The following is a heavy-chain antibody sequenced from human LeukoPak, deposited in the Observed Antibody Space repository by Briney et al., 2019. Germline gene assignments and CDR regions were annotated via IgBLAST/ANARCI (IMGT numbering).Heavy chain of an antibody. CDR1: GFTFSSYA. V-gene: IGHV3-23*01. J-gene: IGHJ4*02. CDR2: ISGSGGST. CDR3: ASYCGGDCSTY. Sequence: GGSLRLSCAASGFTFSSYAMSWVRQAPGKGLEWVSAISGSGGSTYYADSVKGRFTISRDNSKNTLYLQMNSLRAEDTAVYYCASYCGGDCSTYWGQGTLVTVSS. D-gene: IGHD2-21*02.